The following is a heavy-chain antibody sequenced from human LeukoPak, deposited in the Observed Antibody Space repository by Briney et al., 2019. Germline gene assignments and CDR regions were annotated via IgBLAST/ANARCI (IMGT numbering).Heavy chain of an antibody. CDR2: IKSRTDGGTT. J-gene: IGHJ4*02. V-gene: IGHV3-15*01. Sequence: GGSLRLSCAASGFTFTNAWMSWVRQTPGKGLEWVGRIKSRTDGGTTDYGAPVKGRFTMSRDDSKNTLYLQMNSLETEDTAVYYCMTDKLRYFDYFDYWGQGILVIVSS. CDR3: MTDKLRYFDYFDY. D-gene: IGHD3-9*01. CDR1: GFTFTNAW.